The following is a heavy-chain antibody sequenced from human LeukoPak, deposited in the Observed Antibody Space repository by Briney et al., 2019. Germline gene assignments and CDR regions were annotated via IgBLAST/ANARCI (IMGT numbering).Heavy chain of an antibody. D-gene: IGHD4-17*01. J-gene: IGHJ4*02. Sequence: SETLSLTCTVSGGSISRSSSYWGWIRQPPGKEREWIGSIFYSGTTYYNPSLKSRDTISVDTSKNQFSLKLTSVTAADTAVYYCARHAPSTVTTWWDYWGQGTLVTVSS. CDR2: IFYSGTT. CDR3: ARHAPSTVTTWWDY. CDR1: GGSISRSSSY. V-gene: IGHV4-39*01.